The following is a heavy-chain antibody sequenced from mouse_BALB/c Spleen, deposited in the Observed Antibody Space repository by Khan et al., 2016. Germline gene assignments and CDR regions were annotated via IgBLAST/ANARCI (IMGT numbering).Heavy chain of an antibody. CDR1: GYSITSDYA. CDR3: ARNGNRYERTWFAY. Sequence: EVQLQESGPGLVKPSQSLSLTCTVTGYSITSDYAWNWIRQFPGNKLEWMGYISYSGSTSYNPSLKSRISITRDTSKNQFFLQLNSVITEDTATYYCARNGNRYERTWFAYWGQGTLVTVSA. CDR2: ISYSGST. V-gene: IGHV3-2*02. D-gene: IGHD2-14*01. J-gene: IGHJ3*01.